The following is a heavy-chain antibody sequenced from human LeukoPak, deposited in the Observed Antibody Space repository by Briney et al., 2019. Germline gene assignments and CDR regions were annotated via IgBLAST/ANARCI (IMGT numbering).Heavy chain of an antibody. Sequence: GASVRVSCKASGGTFSSYAISWVRQAPGQGLEWMGWIIPIFGTANYAQKFQGRVTITADESTSTAYMELSSLRSEDTAVYYCARSEDAPAGTVGNFDYWGQGTLVTVSS. V-gene: IGHV1-69*13. CDR1: GGTFSSYA. D-gene: IGHD6-13*01. CDR2: IIPIFGTA. CDR3: ARSEDAPAGTVGNFDY. J-gene: IGHJ4*02.